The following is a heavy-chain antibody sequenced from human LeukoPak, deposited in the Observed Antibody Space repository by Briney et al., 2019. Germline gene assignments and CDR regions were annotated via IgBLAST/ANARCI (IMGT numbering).Heavy chain of an antibody. V-gene: IGHV3-21*01. D-gene: IGHD4-17*01. CDR3: ARDHGEPYFDY. CDR2: ISSSSSYI. J-gene: IGHJ4*02. Sequence: GGSLTLSCAASGFTFSSHSMNWVRQAPGKGLEWVSSISSSSSYISYADSVKGRFAISRDNDKHSLYLQMNSLRAEDTAVYYCARDHGEPYFDYWGQGTLVTVSS. CDR1: GFTFSSHS.